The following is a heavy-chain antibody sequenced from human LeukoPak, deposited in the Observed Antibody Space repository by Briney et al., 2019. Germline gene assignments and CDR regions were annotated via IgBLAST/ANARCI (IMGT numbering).Heavy chain of an antibody. CDR3: ARDGSSSWYWYYYYYMDV. Sequence: GGSLRLSCAPSGFTFTTYWMGWVRQSPGKGLEWVANIKQDGSEKYYVDSVKGRFTISRDNAKNSLYLQMNSLRAEDTAVYYCARDGSSSWYWYYYYYMDVWGKGTTVTVSS. D-gene: IGHD6-13*01. CDR1: GFTFTTYW. CDR2: IKQDGSEK. J-gene: IGHJ6*03. V-gene: IGHV3-7*01.